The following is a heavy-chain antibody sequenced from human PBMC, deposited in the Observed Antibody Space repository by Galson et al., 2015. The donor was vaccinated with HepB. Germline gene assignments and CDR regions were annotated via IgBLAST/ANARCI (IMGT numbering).Heavy chain of an antibody. Sequence: SLRLSCAASGFTFSSYAMHWVRQAPGKGLEWVAVIWYDGSNKYYADSVKGRFTISRDNSKNTLYLQMNSLRAEDTAVYYCARDYCSSTSCYHFDYWGQGTLVTVSS. CDR2: IWYDGSNK. D-gene: IGHD2-2*01. CDR3: ARDYCSSTSCYHFDY. CDR1: GFTFSSYA. V-gene: IGHV3-33*08. J-gene: IGHJ4*02.